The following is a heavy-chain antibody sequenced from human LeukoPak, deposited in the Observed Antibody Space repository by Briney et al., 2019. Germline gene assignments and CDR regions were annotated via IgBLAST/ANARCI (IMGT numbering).Heavy chain of an antibody. CDR3: ARDVKDWNDVVGNWFDP. CDR2: IYTSGST. J-gene: IGHJ5*02. V-gene: IGHV4-61*02. D-gene: IGHD1-1*01. Sequence: SETLSLTCTVSGGSISSGNYYWSWIRQPAGKGLEWIGRIYTSGSTNYNPSLKSRVTISVDTSKNQFSLKLSSVTAADTAVYYCARDVKDWNDVVGNWFDPWGQGTLVTVSS. CDR1: GGSISSGNYY.